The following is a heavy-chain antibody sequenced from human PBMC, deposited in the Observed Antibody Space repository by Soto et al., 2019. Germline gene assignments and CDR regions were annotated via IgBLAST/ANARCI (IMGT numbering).Heavy chain of an antibody. J-gene: IGHJ6*02. V-gene: IGHV1-69*13. CDR2: IIPIFGTA. CDR3: ASNRYSSSWYEGYYYGMDV. Sequence: SVKVSCKASGGTFSSYAISWVRQAPGQGLEWMGGIIPIFGTANYAQKFQGRVTITADESTSTAYMELSSLRSEDTAVYYCASNRYSSSWYEGYYYGMDVWGQGTTVTVSS. CDR1: GGTFSSYA. D-gene: IGHD6-13*01.